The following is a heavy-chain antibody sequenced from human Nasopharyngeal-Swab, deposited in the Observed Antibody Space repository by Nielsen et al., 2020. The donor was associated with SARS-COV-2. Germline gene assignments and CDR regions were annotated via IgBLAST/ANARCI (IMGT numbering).Heavy chain of an antibody. V-gene: IGHV4-59*01. Sequence: GSLRLSCTVSGGSINSYYWSWIRQPPGKGLEWIGYIYYSGSTNFNPSLKSRVTISVDTSKNQFSLKLHSVTAADTAVYYCARDNPGYGSFGLDYWGQGTLVTVSS. D-gene: IGHD3-10*01. CDR1: GGSINSYY. CDR2: IYYSGST. CDR3: ARDNPGYGSFGLDY. J-gene: IGHJ4*02.